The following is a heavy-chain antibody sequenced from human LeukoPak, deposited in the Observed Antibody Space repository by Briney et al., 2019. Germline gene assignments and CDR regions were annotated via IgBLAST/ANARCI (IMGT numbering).Heavy chain of an antibody. CDR2: IKQIGSEK. Sequence: GGSLRLSCAASGFTFSSYWMSWVRQVPGKGLEWVANIKQIGSEKFYVDSVKGRFTISRDNAKNSVYLQMNSLRAEDTAAYYCARGRGYYDTSGAFDYWGQGTLVTVSS. V-gene: IGHV3-7*04. J-gene: IGHJ4*02. D-gene: IGHD3-22*01. CDR3: ARGRGYYDTSGAFDY. CDR1: GFTFSSYW.